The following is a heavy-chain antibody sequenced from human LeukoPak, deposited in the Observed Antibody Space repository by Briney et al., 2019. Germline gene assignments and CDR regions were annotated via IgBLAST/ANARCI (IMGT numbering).Heavy chain of an antibody. CDR1: GFTFSSYS. D-gene: IGHD3-10*01. CDR2: ISYDGSNK. CDR3: ARDSAEVRGVIIGYFDY. V-gene: IGHV3-30*03. Sequence: GGSLRLSCAASGFTFSSYSMNWVRQAPGKGLEWVAVISYDGSNKYYADSVKGRFTISRDNSKNTLYLQMNSLRAEDTAVYYCARDSAEVRGVIIGYFDYWGQGTLVTVSS. J-gene: IGHJ4*02.